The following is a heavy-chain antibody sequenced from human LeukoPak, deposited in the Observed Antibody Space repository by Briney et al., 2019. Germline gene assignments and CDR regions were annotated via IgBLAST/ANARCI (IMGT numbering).Heavy chain of an antibody. D-gene: IGHD6-19*01. J-gene: IGHJ6*02. CDR2: INPNSGGT. CDR1: GYTFTGYY. V-gene: IGHV1-2*02. CDR3: ARDWYSSGWYLRYYYGMDV. Sequence: ASVKVSCKASGYTFTGYYMHWVRQAPGQGLEWMGWINPNSGGTNYAQKFQGRVTMTRDTSISTAYMELSSLRSDDTAVYYCARDWYSSGWYLRYYYGMDVWGQGTTVTVSS.